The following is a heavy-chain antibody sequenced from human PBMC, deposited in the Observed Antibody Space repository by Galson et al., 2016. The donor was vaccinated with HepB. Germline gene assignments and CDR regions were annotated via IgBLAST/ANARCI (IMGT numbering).Heavy chain of an antibody. V-gene: IGHV2-5*01. CDR1: GFSLSTSAVG. D-gene: IGHD2-2*02. Sequence: PALVKPTQTLTLTCTFSGFSLSTSAVGVGWIRQPPGKALEWLALIYLNNDQRYSPSLKSRLTITKDTSKKQVFLIMTNIDPVDTATYHCVHAYHKYCSRTTCYTIFDYWGQGTLVTVSS. CDR3: VHAYHKYCSRTTCYTIFDY. CDR2: IYLNNDQ. J-gene: IGHJ4*02.